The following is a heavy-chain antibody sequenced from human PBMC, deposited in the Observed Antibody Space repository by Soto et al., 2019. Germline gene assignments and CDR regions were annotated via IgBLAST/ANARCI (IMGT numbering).Heavy chain of an antibody. CDR3: ARGYNWNYYYYYYMDV. D-gene: IGHD1-20*01. V-gene: IGHV4-34*01. Sequence: SETLSLTCAVYGGSFSGYYWSWIRQPPGKGLEWIGEINHSGSTNYNPSLKSRVTISVDTSKNQFSLKLSSVTAADTAVYYCARGYNWNYYYYYYMDVWGKGTTVTVS. CDR2: INHSGST. CDR1: GGSFSGYY. J-gene: IGHJ6*03.